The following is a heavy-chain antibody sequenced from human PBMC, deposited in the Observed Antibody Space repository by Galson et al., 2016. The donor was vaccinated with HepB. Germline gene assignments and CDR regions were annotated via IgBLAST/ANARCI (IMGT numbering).Heavy chain of an antibody. CDR3: AKDQGRGAPYPLDH. V-gene: IGHV4-59*13. D-gene: IGHD2-15*01. Sequence: ETLSLTCTVFGGSMSTYYWSWVRQTPDNGLEWIGYIHESGSSKYNPSLQSRVTLSVDISSNQFSLKLTSVSPADTALYYCAKDQGRGAPYPLDHWGQGTLVTVSS. J-gene: IGHJ4*02. CDR1: GGSMSTYY. CDR2: IHESGSS.